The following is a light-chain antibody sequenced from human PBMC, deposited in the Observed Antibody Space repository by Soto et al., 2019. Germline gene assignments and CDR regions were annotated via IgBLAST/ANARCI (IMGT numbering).Light chain of an antibody. CDR2: KAS. CDR3: QQYNSHSWT. J-gene: IGKJ1*01. V-gene: IGKV1-5*03. Sequence: DIQMTQSPSTLSASVGDSVTITCRASQSISNWLAWYQQKQGKAPKFLIYKASNLESGVPSRFSGSGSGTEFPLTISSLQPDDFATYYCQQYNSHSWTFGQGNKVEIK. CDR1: QSISNW.